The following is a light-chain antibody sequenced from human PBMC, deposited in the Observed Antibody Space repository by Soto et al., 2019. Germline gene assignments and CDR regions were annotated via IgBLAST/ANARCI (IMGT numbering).Light chain of an antibody. J-gene: IGLJ2*01. CDR1: SSDVGGYNY. Sequence: QSALTQPPSASGSPGQLVTISCTGTSSDVGGYNYVSWYQQHPGKAPKLMIYEVTKRPSGVPDRFSGSKSGNTASLTVSGLQAEDEADYYCSSYAGSHNLVFGGGTKVTVL. V-gene: IGLV2-8*01. CDR3: SSYAGSHNLV. CDR2: EVT.